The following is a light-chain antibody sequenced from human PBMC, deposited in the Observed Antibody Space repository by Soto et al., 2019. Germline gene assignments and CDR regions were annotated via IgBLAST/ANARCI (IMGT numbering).Light chain of an antibody. J-gene: IGKJ3*01. V-gene: IGKV1-33*01. CDR2: GAS. CDR3: QHYNHLPPFT. CDR1: QAIRKY. Sequence: DIQMTQSPSSLSASVGDRVTITCPASQAIRKYLNWYQQKPGRAPKLLIYGASNLETGVPSRFSGSGYGTDFTFTISSLQPEDIATYYCQHYNHLPPFTFGPGTKVAIK.